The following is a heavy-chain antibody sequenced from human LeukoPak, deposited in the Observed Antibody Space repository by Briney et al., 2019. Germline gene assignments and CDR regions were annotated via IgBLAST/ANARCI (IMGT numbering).Heavy chain of an antibody. D-gene: IGHD4-17*01. CDR3: ARDVDYGDYTNDY. V-gene: IGHV3-7*01. CDR2: IKEDGSEK. CDR1: GFTFSSYW. Sequence: GGSLRLSCAASGFTFSSYWMSWVRQAPGKGLEWVANIKEDGSEKYYVDSVKGRFTISRDNTKDSLYLQMDSLRAEDTAVYYCARDVDYGDYTNDYWGQGTLVTVSS. J-gene: IGHJ4*02.